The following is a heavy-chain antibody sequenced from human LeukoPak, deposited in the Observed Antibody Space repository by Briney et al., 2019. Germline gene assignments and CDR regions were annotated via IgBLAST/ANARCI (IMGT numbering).Heavy chain of an antibody. Sequence: GASVKVSCKASGYTFTGYYMYWVRQAPGQGLDWMGWINPKSGGTNYAQKFQGRVTMTRNTSISTAYMELSSLRSEDTAVYYCARAPMVRGVIRRHWFDPWGQGTLVTVSS. CDR2: INPKSGGT. CDR3: ARAPMVRGVIRRHWFDP. CDR1: GYTFTGYY. J-gene: IGHJ5*02. D-gene: IGHD3-10*01. V-gene: IGHV1-2*02.